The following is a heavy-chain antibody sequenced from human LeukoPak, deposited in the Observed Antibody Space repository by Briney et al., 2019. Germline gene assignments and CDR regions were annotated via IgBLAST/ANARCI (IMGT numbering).Heavy chain of an antibody. D-gene: IGHD5-12*01. Sequence: GASVKVSCKASGYTFTSYGISWVRQAPGQGLEWMGWISAHNGNTNYAQKLQGRVTMTTDTSTSTAYMELRSLRSDDTAVYYCARGVFGRYSGYDRGTFFDYWGQGTLVTVSS. J-gene: IGHJ4*02. V-gene: IGHV1-18*01. CDR1: GYTFTSYG. CDR3: ARGVFGRYSGYDRGTFFDY. CDR2: ISAHNGNT.